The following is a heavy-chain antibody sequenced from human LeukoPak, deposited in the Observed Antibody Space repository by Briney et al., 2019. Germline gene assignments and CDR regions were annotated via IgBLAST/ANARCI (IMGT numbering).Heavy chain of an antibody. V-gene: IGHV3-21*01. Sequence: GGSLRLSCAASGFTFRSYSMNGVRQAPGKGLEWVSSISSSNSYIYYADSVKGRFTISRDNAKNSLYLQMNSLRAEDTAVYYCAGRGYSYGQFDYWGQGTTVTVSS. D-gene: IGHD5-18*01. CDR1: GFTFRSYS. J-gene: IGHJ4*03. CDR3: AGRGYSYGQFDY. CDR2: ISSSNSYI.